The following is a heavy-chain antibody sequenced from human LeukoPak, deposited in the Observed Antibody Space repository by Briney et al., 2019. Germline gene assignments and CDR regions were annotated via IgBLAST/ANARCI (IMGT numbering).Heavy chain of an antibody. J-gene: IGHJ1*01. Sequence: PSETLSPASAVSGYSISAGYHWGWIRQSPGTGLEWIGSTYHSGNTYYNPSLKSRVTISMDTSMNQFSLQVTSVTAADTAVYYCARTRYCSGATCYSPELFDSWGQGTLVTVSS. D-gene: IGHD2-15*01. V-gene: IGHV4-38-2*01. CDR2: TYHSGNT. CDR3: ARTRYCSGATCYSPELFDS. CDR1: GYSISAGYH.